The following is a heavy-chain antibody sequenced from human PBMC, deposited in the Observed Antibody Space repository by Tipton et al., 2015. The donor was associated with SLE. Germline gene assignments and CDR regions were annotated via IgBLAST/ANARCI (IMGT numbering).Heavy chain of an antibody. V-gene: IGHV3-30*04. CDR1: GFTFSSYA. J-gene: IGHJ4*02. CDR3: ARGEGDYAFDY. D-gene: IGHD4-17*01. CDR2: ISYDGSNK. Sequence: RSLRLSCAASGFTFSSYAMHWVRQAPGKGLEWVAVISYDGSNKYYADSVKGRFTISRDNSKNTLYLQMNSLRAEDTAVYYCARGEGDYAFDYWGQGTLVTVSS.